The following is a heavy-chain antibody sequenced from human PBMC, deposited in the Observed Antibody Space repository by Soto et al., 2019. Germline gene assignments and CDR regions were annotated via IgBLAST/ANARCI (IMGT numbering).Heavy chain of an antibody. CDR3: ARNLYYYDSSGYYDY. Sequence: ASVKVSCKASGYTFTSYAMHWVRQAPGQRLEWMGWINAGNGNTKYSQKFQGRVTITRDTSASTAYMELSSLRSEDTAVYYCARNLYYYDSSGYYDYWGQGPLVTVSS. D-gene: IGHD3-22*01. J-gene: IGHJ4*02. CDR1: GYTFTSYA. V-gene: IGHV1-3*01. CDR2: INAGNGNT.